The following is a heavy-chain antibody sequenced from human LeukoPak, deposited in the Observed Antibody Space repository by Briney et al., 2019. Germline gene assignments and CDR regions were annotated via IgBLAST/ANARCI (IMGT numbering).Heavy chain of an antibody. CDR3: AKDGNGGVFGMDV. J-gene: IGHJ6*02. CDR1: GFTFSSYA. CDR2: ISGSGGST. V-gene: IGHV3-23*01. D-gene: IGHD2-8*01. Sequence: PGGSLRLSCAASGFTFSSYAMSSVRQGPRKRLGWVSAISGSGGSTYYADSVKGRFTISRDNSKNTLYLQMNSLRGEDTAVYYCAKDGNGGVFGMDVWGQGTTVTVSS.